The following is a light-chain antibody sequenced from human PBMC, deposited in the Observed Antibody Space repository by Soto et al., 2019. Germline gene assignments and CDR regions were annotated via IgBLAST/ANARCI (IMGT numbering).Light chain of an antibody. CDR1: QSLLHITGETF. CDR2: EVS. Sequence: DVVMTQPTLSLSVAPGQPASISCKSSQSLLHITGETFLFWYLQKPGQSPQLLIYEVSTRVSGVPDRFSGSGSGTDFTLEISRVETDDVGIYYCMESTQLPPTFGQGTRLEIK. V-gene: IGKV2D-29*02. CDR3: MESTQLPPT. J-gene: IGKJ5*01.